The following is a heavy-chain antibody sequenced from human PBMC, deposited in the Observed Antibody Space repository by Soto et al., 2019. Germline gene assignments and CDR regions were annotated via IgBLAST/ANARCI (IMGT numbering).Heavy chain of an antibody. CDR1: GFTFSNYA. V-gene: IGHV3-23*01. CDR2: ISGAGGNT. J-gene: IGHJ6*02. CDR3: AKDLFTMVPRADV. Sequence: GGSLRLSFAASGFTFSNYAMGWVRQAPGTGLEWVSSISGAGGNTYYADSVKGRFTISRDNSKNALYLQMDSLRAEDTAVYYCAKDLFTMVPRADVWGQGTTVTVSS. D-gene: IGHD2-8*01.